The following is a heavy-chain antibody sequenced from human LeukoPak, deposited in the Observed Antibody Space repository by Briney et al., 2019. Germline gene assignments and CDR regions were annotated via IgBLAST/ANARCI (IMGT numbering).Heavy chain of an antibody. Sequence: PSETLSLTCTVSGGSISSYYWSWIRHPPGKGLEWIGYIYYSGSTNYNPSLKSRVTISVDTSKNQFSLKLSSVTAADTAVYYCAKGEQQLVTFDYWGQGTLVTVSS. CDR3: AKGEQQLVTFDY. D-gene: IGHD6-13*01. CDR2: IYYSGST. J-gene: IGHJ4*02. CDR1: GGSISSYY. V-gene: IGHV4-59*01.